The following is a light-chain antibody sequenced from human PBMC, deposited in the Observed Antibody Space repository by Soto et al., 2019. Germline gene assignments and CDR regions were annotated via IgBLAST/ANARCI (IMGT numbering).Light chain of an antibody. J-gene: IGKJ1*01. CDR3: QQYGSSLTWT. V-gene: IGKV3-20*01. CDR1: QSVSSSY. Sequence: EIVLTQSPGTLSLSPGERATLSCRASQSVSSSYFAWYQQKPGQAPRLLIYGASSRAAGIPDRFSGSGSGTDFTLTISRLEPEDFAVYYYQQYGSSLTWTVGQGTKVDIK. CDR2: GAS.